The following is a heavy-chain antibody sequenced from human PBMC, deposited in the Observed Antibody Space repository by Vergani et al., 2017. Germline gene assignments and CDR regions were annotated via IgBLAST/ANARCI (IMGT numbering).Heavy chain of an antibody. Sequence: QITLKESGPTLVKTTQTLTLTCTFSGFSLSTSGGGVGWIRQPPGKALEWLALIYWNDDKRYSPSLKSRLTITKDTSKNQVVLTMTNMDPLDTATYYCAHLRRGGSYYGGPDAFDIWGQGTMVTVSS. CDR2: IYWNDDK. CDR1: GFSLSTSGGG. D-gene: IGHD1-26*01. CDR3: AHLRRGGSYYGGPDAFDI. V-gene: IGHV2-5*01. J-gene: IGHJ3*02.